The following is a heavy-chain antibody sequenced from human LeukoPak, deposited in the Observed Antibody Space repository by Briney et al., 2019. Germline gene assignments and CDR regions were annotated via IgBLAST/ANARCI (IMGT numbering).Heavy chain of an antibody. Sequence: SVKVSCKASGGTFSSYAISWVRQAPGQGLEWMGGIIPIFGTASYAQKFQGRVTMTRDTSTSTVYMELSSLRSEDTAVYYCARDQSYYDFWSGYYPHLDYWGQGTLVTVSS. J-gene: IGHJ4*02. CDR2: IIPIFGTA. V-gene: IGHV1-69*05. D-gene: IGHD3-3*01. CDR3: ARDQSYYDFWSGYYPHLDY. CDR1: GGTFSSYA.